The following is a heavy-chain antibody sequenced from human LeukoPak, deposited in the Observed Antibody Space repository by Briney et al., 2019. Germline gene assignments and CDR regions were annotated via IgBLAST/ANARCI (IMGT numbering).Heavy chain of an antibody. Sequence: GGSLRLSCAASGFIFNYYWMHWVRQAPGKGLVWVSRINSDGSSRNYADSVKGRFTISRDNAKNTLYLQMNSLRAEDTAVYYCASASSHRIAAGGDYWGQGTLVTVSS. J-gene: IGHJ4*02. D-gene: IGHD6-13*01. CDR2: INSDGSSR. V-gene: IGHV3-74*01. CDR1: GFIFNYYW. CDR3: ASASSHRIAAGGDY.